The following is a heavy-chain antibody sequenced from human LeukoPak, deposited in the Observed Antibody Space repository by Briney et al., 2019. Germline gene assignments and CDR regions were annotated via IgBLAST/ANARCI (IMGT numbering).Heavy chain of an antibody. J-gene: IGHJ4*02. CDR1: GGTFSSYA. D-gene: IGHD6-19*01. CDR3: ARDPQSPGYSSGWYAY. V-gene: IGHV1-69*05. Sequence: ASVKVSCKASGGTFSSYAISWVRQAPGQGLEWMGGIIPIFGTANYAQKFQGRVTITTDESTSTAYMELSSLRSEDTAVYYCARDPQSPGYSSGWYAYWGQGTLVTVSS. CDR2: IIPIFGTA.